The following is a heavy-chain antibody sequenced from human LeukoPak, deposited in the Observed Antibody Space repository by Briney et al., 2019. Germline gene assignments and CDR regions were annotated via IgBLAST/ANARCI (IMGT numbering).Heavy chain of an antibody. CDR1: GFTFSSYA. Sequence: PGGSLRLSCAASGFTFSSYAMSWVRQAPGKGLEWVSAISGSGGSTYYADSVKGRFTISRDNSKNTLYLQMNSPRAEDTAVYYCAKGDCSSTSCYSEYYYYGMDVWGKGTTVTVPS. J-gene: IGHJ6*04. D-gene: IGHD2-2*02. V-gene: IGHV3-23*01. CDR3: AKGDCSSTSCYSEYYYYGMDV. CDR2: ISGSGGST.